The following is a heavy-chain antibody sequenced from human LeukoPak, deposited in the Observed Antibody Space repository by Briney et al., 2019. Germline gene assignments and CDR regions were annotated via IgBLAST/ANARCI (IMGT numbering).Heavy chain of an antibody. D-gene: IGHD3-22*01. CDR2: LTPDGSET. Sequence: VGSLRLSCAASGFSFSWYWMTWVRQAPGQGLEWVATLTPDGSETYYRDSVRGRFTISRDNAKNSLSLQMNSLRDDDTAVYYCATLESRGSWGQGTLVTVSS. CDR1: GFSFSWYW. J-gene: IGHJ5*02. V-gene: IGHV3-7*01. CDR3: ATLESRGS.